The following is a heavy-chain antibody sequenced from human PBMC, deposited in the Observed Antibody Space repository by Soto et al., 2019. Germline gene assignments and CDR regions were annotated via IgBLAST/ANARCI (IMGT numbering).Heavy chain of an antibody. CDR3: ASWSSSSGALGY. V-gene: IGHV3-33*01. CDR2: IWYDGSNK. J-gene: IGHJ4*02. CDR1: GFTFSSYG. D-gene: IGHD6-6*01. Sequence: GGSLRLSCAASGFTFSSYGMHWVRQAPGKGLKWVAVIWYDGSNKYYADSVKGRFTISRDNSKNTLYLQMNSLRAEDTAVYYCASWSSSSGALGYWGQGTLVTVSS.